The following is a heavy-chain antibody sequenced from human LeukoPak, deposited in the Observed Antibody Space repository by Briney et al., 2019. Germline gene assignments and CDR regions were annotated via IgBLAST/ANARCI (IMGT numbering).Heavy chain of an antibody. J-gene: IGHJ4*02. Sequence: GATVKISCKASGYTFTDYYMHWVQQAPGKGLEWMGRVDPEDGETIYAEKFQGRVTITADTSTDTAYMELSSLRSEDTAVYYCARGEQLVLPYYFDYWAREPWSPSPQ. CDR2: VDPEDGET. CDR3: ARGEQLVLPYYFDY. D-gene: IGHD6-6*01. CDR1: GYTFTDYY. V-gene: IGHV1-69-2*01.